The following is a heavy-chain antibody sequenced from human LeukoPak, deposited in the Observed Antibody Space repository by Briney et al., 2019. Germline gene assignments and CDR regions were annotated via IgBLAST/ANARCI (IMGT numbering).Heavy chain of an antibody. CDR2: TRYDESKT. J-gene: IGHJ4*02. CDR3: AKARYSGSPALDF. V-gene: IGHV3-30*02. D-gene: IGHD1-26*01. Sequence: GGSLRLSCAASGFTFSSNGMHWVRQTPGKGLDWVAFTRYDESKTFYGDSVRGRFTISRDNSKNTLYLQMNGLTTVDSALYYCAKARYSGSPALDFWGKGTLVIVSS. CDR1: GFTFSSNG.